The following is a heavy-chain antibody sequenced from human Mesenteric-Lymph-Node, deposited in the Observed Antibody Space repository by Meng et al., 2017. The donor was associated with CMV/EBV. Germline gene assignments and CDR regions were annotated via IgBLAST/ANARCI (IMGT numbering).Heavy chain of an antibody. J-gene: IGHJ6*02. Sequence: SETLSLTCTVSGGSISSSSYYWAWIRQPPGKGPEWIASVHYGGSTHRNPSLGARSSIFVDTSKNQFSLKLSSVTAADTAVYYCARGPKFCTSTSCDYYGLDVWGQGTTVTVSS. CDR1: GGSISSSSYY. V-gene: IGHV4-39*07. CDR2: VHYGGST. D-gene: IGHD2-2*01. CDR3: ARGPKFCTSTSCDYYGLDV.